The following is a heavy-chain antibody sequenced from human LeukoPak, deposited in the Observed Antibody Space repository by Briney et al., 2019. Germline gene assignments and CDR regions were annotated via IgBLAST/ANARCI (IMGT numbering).Heavy chain of an antibody. CDR2: IIPILGIA. J-gene: IGHJ4*02. CDR3: VLSTLPTVTNGDY. V-gene: IGHV1-69*04. CDR1: GGTFSSSA. D-gene: IGHD4-17*01. Sequence: SVKVSCKASGGTFSSSAISWVRQAPGQGLEWMGRIIPILGIANYAQKFQGRVTITADKTTSTAYIELSSLRSEDTAVYYCVLSTLPTVTNGDYWGQGTLVTVSS.